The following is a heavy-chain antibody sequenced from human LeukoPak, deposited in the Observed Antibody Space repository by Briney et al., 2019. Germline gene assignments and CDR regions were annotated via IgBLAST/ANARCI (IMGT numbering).Heavy chain of an antibody. J-gene: IGHJ4*02. V-gene: IGHV4-30-4*08. Sequence: QTLSLTCTVSGGSISSGGYYWSWIRQHPGKGLEXIGYIYYSGSTYYNPSLKSRVTISVDTSKNQFSLKLSSVTAADTAVYYCARDRQVDSSGYYGMDYWGQGTLVTVSS. CDR3: ARDRQVDSSGYYGMDY. D-gene: IGHD3-22*01. CDR1: GGSISSGGYY. CDR2: IYYSGST.